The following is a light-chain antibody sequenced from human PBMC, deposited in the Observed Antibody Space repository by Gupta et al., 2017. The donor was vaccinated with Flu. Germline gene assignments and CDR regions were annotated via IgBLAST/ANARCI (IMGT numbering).Light chain of an antibody. J-gene: IGKJ2*01. CDR3: MQYFQTPHI. V-gene: IGKV2-28*01. CDR2: WGS. CDR1: D. Sequence: DLDGSLVKPGQTPKLLIYWGSLRASGVPDRFSGSGSGTDFTRKISRVEAEDMAVYYCMQYFQTPHIFGPGTKVQIK.